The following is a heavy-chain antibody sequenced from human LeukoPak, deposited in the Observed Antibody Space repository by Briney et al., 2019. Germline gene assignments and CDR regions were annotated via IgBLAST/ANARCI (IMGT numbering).Heavy chain of an antibody. D-gene: IGHD3-22*01. CDR3: ARQDYDSSGYYSLNYIDY. CDR2: IYYSGST. CDR1: GGSISSSSYY. Sequence: SETLSLTCTVSGGSISSSSYYWGWLRQPPGKGLEGIGSIYYSGSTYYNPSLKSRVTISVDTSKNQFSLKLSSVTDADTAVYYCARQDYDSSGYYSLNYIDYWGQGTLVTVSS. V-gene: IGHV4-39*01. J-gene: IGHJ4*02.